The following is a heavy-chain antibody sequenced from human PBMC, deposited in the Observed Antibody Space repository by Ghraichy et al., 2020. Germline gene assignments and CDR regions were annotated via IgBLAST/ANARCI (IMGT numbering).Heavy chain of an antibody. V-gene: IGHV4-4*07. CDR2: VYIDGNT. CDR3: ARVCSGGTGYLGTVDF. Sequence: SETLSLTCTVSGGSISSSYWSWIQQPAGKGLEWIWRVYIDGNTNYNPSLKSRVSMSVDTSKNQFSLKMTSVTAADTAVYYCARVCSGGTGYLGTVDFWGRGYHVTVSS. J-gene: IGHJ4*02. CDR1: GGSISSSY. D-gene: IGHD2-15*01.